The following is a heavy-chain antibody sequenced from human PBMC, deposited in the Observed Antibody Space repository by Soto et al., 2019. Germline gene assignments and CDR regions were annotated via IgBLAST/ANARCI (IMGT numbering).Heavy chain of an antibody. V-gene: IGHV3-30-3*01. D-gene: IGHD3-16*01. Sequence: GGSLRLSCAASGFTFSSYAMHWVRQAPGKGLEWVAVISYDGSNKYYADSVKGRFTISRDNSKNTLYLQMNSLRAEDTAVYYCARDQRIMITFGGVTPDYWGQGTLVTVSS. CDR1: GFTFSSYA. CDR2: ISYDGSNK. CDR3: ARDQRIMITFGGVTPDY. J-gene: IGHJ4*02.